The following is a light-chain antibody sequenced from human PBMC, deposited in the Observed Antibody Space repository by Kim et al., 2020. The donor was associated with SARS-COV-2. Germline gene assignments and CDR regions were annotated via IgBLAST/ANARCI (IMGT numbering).Light chain of an antibody. CDR1: KLGNKY. V-gene: IGLV3-1*01. Sequence: SYELTQPPSVSVSPGQTASITCSGDKLGNKYACWYQQKPGQSPVLVIYQVSKRPSGIPERFSGSNSGNTATLTISGTQAMDEADYYCQAWDSSTGVFGGKTKLAVL. J-gene: IGLJ3*02. CDR3: QAWDSSTGV. CDR2: QVS.